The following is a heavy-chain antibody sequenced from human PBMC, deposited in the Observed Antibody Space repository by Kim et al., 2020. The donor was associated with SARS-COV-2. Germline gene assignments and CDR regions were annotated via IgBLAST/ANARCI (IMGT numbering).Heavy chain of an antibody. CDR3: ARRVSMGISTSTDPSNWL. CDR2: VSHSGST. Sequence: SETLSLTCTVSGDSISHSFWNWIRQSPGKGLEWIGHVSHSGSTVYNPSLESRVTILIDTCKNQFSLKLTSVTAADTAMYYCARRVSMGISTSTDPSNWL. V-gene: IGHV4-59*08. CDR1: GDSISHSF. D-gene: IGHD3-10*01. J-gene: IGHJ5*01.